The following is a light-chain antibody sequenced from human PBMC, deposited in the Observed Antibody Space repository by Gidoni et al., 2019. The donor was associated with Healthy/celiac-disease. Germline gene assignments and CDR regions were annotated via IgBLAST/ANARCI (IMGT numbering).Light chain of an antibody. CDR2: AAS. CDR1: QSISSY. J-gene: IGKJ2*02. Sequence: DIQMTQSPSSLSASVGDRVTITCRASQSISSYLNWYQQKPGQAPKLLIYAASSLQSGVPSRFSGSGSGTDFTLTISSLQPEDFATYYCQRSYSTPPSTFGQGTKLEIK. CDR3: QRSYSTPPST. V-gene: IGKV1-39*01.